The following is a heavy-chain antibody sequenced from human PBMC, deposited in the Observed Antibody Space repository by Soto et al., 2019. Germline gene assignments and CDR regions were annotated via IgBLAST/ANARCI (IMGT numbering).Heavy chain of an antibody. V-gene: IGHV3-43D*04. J-gene: IGHJ4*01. CDR2: TNSDGTDS. CDR1: GFDFEDYA. CDR3: AKSLYYYDSSPLDH. D-gene: IGHD3-22*01. Sequence: GSLRLSCAAAGFDFEDYAMHWVRQVPGKGLEWVSLTNSDGTDSYYMDSVKGRFTISRDNAKSTLYLQMDRLRPEDTALYFCAKSLYYYDSSPLDHWGHGTLVTVSS.